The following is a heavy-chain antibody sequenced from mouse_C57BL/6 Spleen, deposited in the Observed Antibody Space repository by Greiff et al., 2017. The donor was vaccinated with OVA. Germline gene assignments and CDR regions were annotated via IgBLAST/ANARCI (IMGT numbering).Heavy chain of an antibody. J-gene: IGHJ4*01. CDR3: SKHGDYGSSAMDY. Sequence: QVQLQQSGPGLVAPSQSLSITCTVSGFSLTSYGVDWVRQPPGKGLEWLGVIWGGGSTNYNSATMSRLSISKDNSKSQIFFKMNSLQTDDTAMYDCSKHGDYGSSAMDYWGQGTSVTVSS. CDR1: GFSLTSYG. CDR2: IWGGGST. V-gene: IGHV2-9*01. D-gene: IGHD1-1*01.